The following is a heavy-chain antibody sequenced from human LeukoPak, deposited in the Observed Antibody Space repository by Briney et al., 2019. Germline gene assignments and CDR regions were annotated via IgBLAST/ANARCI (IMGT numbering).Heavy chain of an antibody. Sequence: ASVKVSCKASGYTFTSYDINWVRQATGQGLEWMGWMNPNSGNTGYAQKFQGRVTMTRNTSISTAYMELSSLRSEDTAVYYCARVGSSGWWEYYYYYYYYMDVWGKGTTVTVSS. CDR1: GYTFTSYD. V-gene: IGHV1-8*01. J-gene: IGHJ6*03. CDR2: MNPNSGNT. D-gene: IGHD6-19*01. CDR3: ARVGSSGWWEYYYYYYYYMDV.